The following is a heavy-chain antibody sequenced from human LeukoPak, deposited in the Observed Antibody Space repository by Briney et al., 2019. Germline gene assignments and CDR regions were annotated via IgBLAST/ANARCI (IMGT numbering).Heavy chain of an antibody. D-gene: IGHD1-14*01. V-gene: IGHV3-30*18. J-gene: IGHJ4*02. Sequence: GRSLRLSCAASGFTFSSYGMHWVRQAPGKGLEWVAVISYDGSNKYYADSVKGRFTISRDNSKNTLYLQMYSLRAEDTAVYYCAKDLRKKEQYYFDYWGQGTLVTVSS. CDR3: AKDLRKKEQYYFDY. CDR1: GFTFSSYG. CDR2: ISYDGSNK.